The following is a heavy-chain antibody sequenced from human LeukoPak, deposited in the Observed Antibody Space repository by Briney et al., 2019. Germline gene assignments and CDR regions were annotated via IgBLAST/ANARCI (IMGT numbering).Heavy chain of an antibody. V-gene: IGHV4-59*01. CDR3: ARGVAEAGAHRFDP. Sequence: SETLSVTCTVPGGSISSNYRSWIRQPPGEGLEWIGYISYSGTTNYNPSLKSRFTISVDTSKNQFSLKLSSLTAADTAVYYCARGVAEAGAHRFDPWGQGTLVTVSS. CDR2: ISYSGTT. D-gene: IGHD6-13*01. J-gene: IGHJ5*02. CDR1: GGSISSNY.